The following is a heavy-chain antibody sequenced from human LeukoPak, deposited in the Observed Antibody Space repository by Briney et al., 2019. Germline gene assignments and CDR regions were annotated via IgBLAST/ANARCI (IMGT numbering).Heavy chain of an antibody. CDR1: GFTVRSNY. J-gene: IGHJ3*02. CDR3: ASSPWGIQAFDM. Sequence: GGSLRLSCAASGFTVRSNYMSWVRQAPGKGLEWVSGMYGGGSTYNANYAKGRFSISRDNSNNSLYLQMNSLRAEDMAVYYCASSPWGIQAFDMWGQGTMVSFSS. CDR2: MYGGGST. V-gene: IGHV3-66*01. D-gene: IGHD3-16*01.